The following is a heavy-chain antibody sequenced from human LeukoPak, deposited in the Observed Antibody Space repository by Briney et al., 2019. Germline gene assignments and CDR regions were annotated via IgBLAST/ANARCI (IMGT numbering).Heavy chain of an antibody. CDR2: INHSGST. Sequence: SETLSLTCAVYGGSFSGYYWSWIRQPPGKGLEWIGEINHSGSTNYNPSLKSRVTISVDTSKNQFSLKLSSVTAADTAVYYCARVYVFGYSSRTPQRIFDYWGQGTLVTVSS. J-gene: IGHJ4*02. CDR1: GGSFSGYY. D-gene: IGHD6-13*01. CDR3: ARVYVFGYSSRTPQRIFDY. V-gene: IGHV4-34*01.